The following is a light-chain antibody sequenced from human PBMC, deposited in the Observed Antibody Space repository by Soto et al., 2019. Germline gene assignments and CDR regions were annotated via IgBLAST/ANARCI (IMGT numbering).Light chain of an antibody. CDR1: QVIGTD. CDR2: AAS. V-gene: IGKV1-6*01. J-gene: IGKJ2*01. CDR3: LQYSSFPYT. Sequence: AIQMTQSPSSLSASVGDRVTITCRASQVIGTDLGWYQQKPGKAPKLLMYAASSSRSGVPSTFSGSGAGTDFTLTISSLQPEYFATYYCLQYSSFPYTFGQGTKVEI.